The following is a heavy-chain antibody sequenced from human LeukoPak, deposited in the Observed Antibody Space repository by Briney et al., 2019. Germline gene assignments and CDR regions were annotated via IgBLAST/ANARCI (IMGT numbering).Heavy chain of an antibody. CDR1: GGSISSGGYS. Sequence: SQTLSLTCAVSGGSISSGGYSWSWIRQPRGKGLEWIVYIYQSGSTYYNPSLKSRVTISVDRSKNHFSLKLSSVTAADTAVYYCARVSQYSGYQDKYFDYWGQGTLVTVSS. D-gene: IGHD5-12*01. V-gene: IGHV4-30-2*01. CDR3: ARVSQYSGYQDKYFDY. J-gene: IGHJ4*02. CDR2: IYQSGST.